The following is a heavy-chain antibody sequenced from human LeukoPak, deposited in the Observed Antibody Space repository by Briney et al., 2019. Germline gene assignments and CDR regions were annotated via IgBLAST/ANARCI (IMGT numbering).Heavy chain of an antibody. V-gene: IGHV3-7*01. J-gene: IGHJ4*02. CDR2: IKQDGSEK. CDR1: GFTFSSYW. D-gene: IGHD5-24*01. Sequence: PGGSLRLSCAASGFTFSSYWMSWVRQAPGKGLEWVANIKQDGSEKYYVDSVKGRFTISRDNAKNSLYLQMNSLRAEDTAVYYCAKARAGYNSCYFDYWGQGTLVTVSS. CDR3: AKARAGYNSCYFDY.